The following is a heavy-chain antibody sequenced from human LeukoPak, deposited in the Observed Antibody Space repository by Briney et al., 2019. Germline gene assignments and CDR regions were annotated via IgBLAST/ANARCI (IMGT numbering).Heavy chain of an antibody. CDR2: IKSDGSIT. V-gene: IGHV3-74*01. CDR1: RLISSADW. Sequence: VGSLRPSSVPSRLISSADWMHSVRQAPGKGLEWVSRIKSDGSITSYADSVKGRFTISRDNARNTVYLQMNSLRADDKAVYYCARGSRYVRHVWGRGTTVTVS. CDR3: ARGSRYVRHV. J-gene: IGHJ6*02.